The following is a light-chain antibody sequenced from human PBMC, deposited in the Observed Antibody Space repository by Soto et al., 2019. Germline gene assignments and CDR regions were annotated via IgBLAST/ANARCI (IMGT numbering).Light chain of an antibody. CDR1: QRVSSNY. J-gene: IGKJ1*01. V-gene: IGKV3-20*01. Sequence: EIVLTQSPGTVSLSPGERATLSCRASQRVSSNYVAWFQQKTDQAPRLLIHGASEMATGIPDRFSGSGYGTDFTLTISGLEPEDFAVYYCQQYGRSPWTFGQGTKVDFK. CDR2: GAS. CDR3: QQYGRSPWT.